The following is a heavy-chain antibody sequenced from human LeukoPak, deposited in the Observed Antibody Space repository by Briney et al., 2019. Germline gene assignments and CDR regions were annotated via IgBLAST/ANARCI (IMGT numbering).Heavy chain of an antibody. V-gene: IGHV4-34*01. CDR3: AGGHLRGVIITINWFDP. D-gene: IGHD3-10*01. CDR1: GGSFSGYY. J-gene: IGHJ5*02. CDR2: INHSGST. Sequence: PSETLSLTCAVYGGSFSGYYWSWIRQPPGKGLEWIGEINHSGSTNYNPSLKSRVTISVDTSKNQFSLKLSSVTAADTAVYYCAGGHLRGVIITINWFDPWGQGTLVTVSS.